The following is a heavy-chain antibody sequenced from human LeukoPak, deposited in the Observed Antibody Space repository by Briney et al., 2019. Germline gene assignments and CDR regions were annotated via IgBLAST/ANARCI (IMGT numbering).Heavy chain of an antibody. CDR3: ARESSACSGTSCFSNYYFDY. D-gene: IGHD1-26*01. CDR1: GYSFTTCY. V-gene: IGHV1-46*01. Sequence: ASVTVSFKAYGYSFTTCYVHWVRRAPGQGLEWMGIINPSGVSTRYAHKFQGIVTMTRDKSTSPGYMELGILGSEDKAVYYCARESSACSGTSCFSNYYFDYWGQGTLVTVSS. CDR2: INPSGVST. J-gene: IGHJ4*02.